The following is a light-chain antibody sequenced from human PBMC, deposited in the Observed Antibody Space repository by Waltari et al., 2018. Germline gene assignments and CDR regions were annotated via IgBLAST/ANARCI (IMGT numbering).Light chain of an antibody. V-gene: IGKV1-39*01. CDR1: QAISIY. CDR3: QHSYTTPLT. CDR2: AAS. Sequence: DIQMTQSPSSLSASVGDRVIITCRASQAISIYLNWYQQKPGKAPNRLIYAASTLQRGIPSRFSGSGSGTHFTLTISSLQPEDFATYYCQHSYTTPLTVGGGTKVEI. J-gene: IGKJ4*01.